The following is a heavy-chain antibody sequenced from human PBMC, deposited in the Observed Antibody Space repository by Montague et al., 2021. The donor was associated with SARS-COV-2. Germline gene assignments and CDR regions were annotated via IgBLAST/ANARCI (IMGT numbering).Heavy chain of an antibody. D-gene: IGHD2-21*01. Sequence: SETLSLTCAVYRGSFHIFSWGWVRQSPEKGLEWIGEIDHRGNTNYNPSLKSRVTISVDTSKNQFSLNLTSVTAADTAIYYCARGTRVVGITPGLRYWGQGTLVAVSS. CDR2: IDHRGNT. V-gene: IGHV4-34*01. CDR1: RGSFHIFS. CDR3: ARGTRVVGITPGLRY. J-gene: IGHJ4*02.